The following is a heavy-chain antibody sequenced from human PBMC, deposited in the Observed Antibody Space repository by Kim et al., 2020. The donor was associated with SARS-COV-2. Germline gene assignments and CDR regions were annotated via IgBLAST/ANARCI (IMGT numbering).Heavy chain of an antibody. Sequence: GGSLRLSCAASGSTFSTYAMSWVRQAPGKGLEWLSAIRGTDTSTYYADSVKGRFTISRDNSKNTLYLQMNSLRADDTAVYYCAKGLDYGAPGAPYWGQGTLVTVSS. CDR1: GSTFSTYA. CDR3: AKGLDYGAPGAPY. V-gene: IGHV3-23*01. D-gene: IGHD4-17*01. CDR2: IRGTDTST. J-gene: IGHJ4*02.